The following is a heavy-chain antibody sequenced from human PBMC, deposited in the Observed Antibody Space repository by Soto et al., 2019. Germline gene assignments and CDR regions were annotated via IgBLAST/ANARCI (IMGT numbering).Heavy chain of an antibody. Sequence: AQLSESGGGLGRPGGSLRVSCAASGFGFGSYAMAWIRQAPGKGLEWVSSISGSGLVTYYADSVRGRFAVSRDNSRNTLFLQMNSLRPDDTAVYYCARTRGTHCSGGSCYYFYIWGRGTLVSV. CDR1: GFGFGSYA. J-gene: IGHJ4*02. V-gene: IGHV3-23*01. CDR2: ISGSGLVT. D-gene: IGHD2-15*01. CDR3: ARTRGTHCSGGSCYYFYI.